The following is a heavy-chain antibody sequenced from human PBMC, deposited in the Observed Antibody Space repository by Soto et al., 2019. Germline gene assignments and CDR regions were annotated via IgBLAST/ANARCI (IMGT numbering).Heavy chain of an antibody. CDR1: GGSVSSGSYY. D-gene: IGHD3-10*01. Sequence: PSETLSLTCTVSGGSVSSGSYYWSWIRQPPGKGLEWIGYIYYSGSTNYNPSLKSRVTISVDTSKNQFSLKLSSVTAADTAVYYCASTMVRGVMSYYYYGMDVWGQGATVNVSS. V-gene: IGHV4-61*01. CDR2: IYYSGST. J-gene: IGHJ6*02. CDR3: ASTMVRGVMSYYYYGMDV.